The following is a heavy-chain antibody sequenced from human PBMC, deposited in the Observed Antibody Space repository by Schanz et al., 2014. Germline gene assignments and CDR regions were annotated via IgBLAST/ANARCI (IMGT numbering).Heavy chain of an antibody. V-gene: IGHV3-23*01. CDR2: ISGTGGDDT. J-gene: IGHJ4*02. D-gene: IGHD2-2*01. CDR1: GFSFGTYA. Sequence: DVHLLESGGGLVQPGGSLRLSCAASGFSFGTYAMSWVRQAPGKGLLWVSSISGTGGDDTYYADSVKGRFTISRDNSKNTVYLQMNSLRPGDTAVYYCARESSNDIVLVPGAVFDHWGQGTLXTVSS. CDR3: ARESSNDIVLVPGAVFDH.